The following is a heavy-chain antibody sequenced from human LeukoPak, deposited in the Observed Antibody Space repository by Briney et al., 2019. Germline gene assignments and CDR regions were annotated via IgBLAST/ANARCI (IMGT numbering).Heavy chain of an antibody. V-gene: IGHV3-30*03. CDR2: ISYDGSNK. CDR1: GFTFSSYC. D-gene: IGHD3-16*02. CDR3: ARNSQYDYIWGSYREYFDY. J-gene: IGHJ4*02. Sequence: PGGSLRLSCAASGFTFSSYCMHWVRQAPGKGLEWVAVISYDGSNKYYADSVKGRLTISRDNSKNTLYLQMNSLRAEDTAVYYCARNSQYDYIWGSYREYFDYWGQGTLVTVSS.